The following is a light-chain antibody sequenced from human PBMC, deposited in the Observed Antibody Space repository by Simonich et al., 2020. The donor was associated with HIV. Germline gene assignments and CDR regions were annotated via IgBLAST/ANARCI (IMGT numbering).Light chain of an antibody. CDR2: GNS. J-gene: IGLJ3*02. Sequence: QSVLTQPPSVSGAPGQRVTISCTGSSSNIGAGFDVHWYQQLPGTAPKLLLYGNSNRPSGVPDRFSGSKSGTSASLASTGLQVDDEADYYCQSSDSSLSGSVFGGGTKLTVL. CDR1: SSNIGAGFD. CDR3: QSSDSSLSGSV. V-gene: IGLV1-40*01.